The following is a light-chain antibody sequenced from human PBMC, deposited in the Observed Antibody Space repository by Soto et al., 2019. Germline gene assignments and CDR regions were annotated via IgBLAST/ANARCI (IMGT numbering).Light chain of an antibody. J-gene: IGKJ4*01. V-gene: IGKV3-11*01. Sequence: EIVLTQSPATLSLSPGERATLSCRASQSVSSYLAWYQQKPGQAPRLLIYDASNRATGIPARFSGSGSGTDFTLTISSLEPEDFAVYYCQQRSNWLSTTFGGGTKVDIK. CDR1: QSVSSY. CDR3: QQRSNWLSTT. CDR2: DAS.